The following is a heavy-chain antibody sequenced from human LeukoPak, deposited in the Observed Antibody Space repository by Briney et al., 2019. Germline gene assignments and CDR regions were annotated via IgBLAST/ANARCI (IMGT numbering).Heavy chain of an antibody. CDR2: IYYSGST. Sequence: PSETLSLTCTVSGGSISSSSYYWGWIRQPPGKGLEWIGYIYYSGSTNYNPSLKSRVTISVDTSKNQFSLKLSSVTAADTAVYYCARDYCGGDCPYNWFDPWGQGTLVTVSS. CDR1: GGSISSSSYY. D-gene: IGHD2-21*02. J-gene: IGHJ5*02. CDR3: ARDYCGGDCPYNWFDP. V-gene: IGHV4-61*01.